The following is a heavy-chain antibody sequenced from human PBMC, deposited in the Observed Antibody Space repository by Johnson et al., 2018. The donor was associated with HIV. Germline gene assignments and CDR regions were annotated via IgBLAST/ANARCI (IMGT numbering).Heavy chain of an antibody. CDR1: RFTFSNYG. J-gene: IGHJ3*02. V-gene: IGHV3-30*02. D-gene: IGHD6-19*01. CDR3: AKGAVAGINDAFDI. Sequence: QVQLVESGGGVVQPGGSLRLSCAASRFTFSNYGMHWVRQAPDKGLELVAFIRYDGSNKYYADSVKGRFTISRDNSKNSLYLQMNSLRTEDTALYYCAKGAVAGINDAFDIWGQGTMVTVSS. CDR2: IRYDGSNK.